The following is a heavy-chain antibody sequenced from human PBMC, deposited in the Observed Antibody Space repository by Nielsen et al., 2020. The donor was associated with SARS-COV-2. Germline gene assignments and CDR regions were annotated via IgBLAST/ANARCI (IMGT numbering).Heavy chain of an antibody. CDR3: ARGGMTTVTIDY. V-gene: IGHV4-34*01. Sequence: ESLKISCAVYGGSFSGYYWSWIRQPPGKGLEWIGEINHSGSTNYNPSLKSRVTISVDTSKNQFSLKLSSVTAADTAVYYCARGGMTTVTIDYWGQGTLVTVSS. CDR1: GGSFSGYY. D-gene: IGHD4-17*01. CDR2: INHSGST. J-gene: IGHJ4*02.